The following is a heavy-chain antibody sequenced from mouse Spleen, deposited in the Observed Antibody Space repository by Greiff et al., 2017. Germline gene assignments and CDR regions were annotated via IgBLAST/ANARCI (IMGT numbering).Heavy chain of an antibody. CDR2: IGPANGNT. Sequence: VQLQQSVAELVRPGASVKLSCTASGFNFNNTYMHWVKQSPEQGLEWIGRIGPANGNTKYAPKFQGKAPITADTSSKTAYLQLSSLTSEDTAIYYRASVYGNLYAKEYWGQRNSGTVSS. D-gene: IGHD2-1*01. CDR1: GFNFNNTY. J-gene: IGHJ4*01. CDR3: ASVYGNLYAKEY. V-gene: IGHV14-3*01.